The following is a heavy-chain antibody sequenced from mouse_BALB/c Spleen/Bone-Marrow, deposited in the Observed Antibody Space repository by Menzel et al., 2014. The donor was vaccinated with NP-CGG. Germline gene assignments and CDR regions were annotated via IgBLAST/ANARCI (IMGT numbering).Heavy chain of an antibody. V-gene: IGHV1-54*01. J-gene: IGHJ4*01. CDR3: ARILASSYAMDY. CDR2: INPGSGAI. CDR1: GFAFSNYL. Sequence: VQLQQSGVELVRPGTSVKVSCKASGFAFSNYLIEWVKQRPGQGLEWIGVINPGSGAINYNETLKGKAAMTADKSSNTAFMLLSSLTSYDAAVYFCARILASSYAMDYWGQGTSVTVSS.